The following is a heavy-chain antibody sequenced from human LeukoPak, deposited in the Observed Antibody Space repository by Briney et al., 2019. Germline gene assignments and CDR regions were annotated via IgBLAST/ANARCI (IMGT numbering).Heavy chain of an antibody. Sequence: ASVTVSCKVSGKTLSDLSIHWLRQPPGKGLEWLGGSGPEDGERIYAQMFQGRVTMTEDTSTDTAYMEVSSLRSEDTAVYYCATVSGSYSYFDYWGQGTLVTVSS. CDR2: SGPEDGER. V-gene: IGHV1-24*01. CDR3: ATVSGSYSYFDY. D-gene: IGHD1-26*01. CDR1: GKTLSDLS. J-gene: IGHJ4*02.